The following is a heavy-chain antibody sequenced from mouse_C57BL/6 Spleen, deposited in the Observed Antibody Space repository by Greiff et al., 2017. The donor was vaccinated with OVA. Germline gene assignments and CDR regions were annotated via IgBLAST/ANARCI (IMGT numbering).Heavy chain of an antibody. V-gene: IGHV1-75*01. Sequence: VKVVESGPELVKPGASVKISCKASGYTFTDYYINWVKQRPGQGLEWIGWIFPGSGSTYYNEKFKGKATLTVDKSSSTAYMLLSSLTSEDSAVYCCARGGGNYEVYYAMDYWGQGTSVTVSA. CDR2: IFPGSGST. D-gene: IGHD2-1*01. CDR3: ARGGGNYEVYYAMDY. J-gene: IGHJ4*01. CDR1: GYTFTDYY.